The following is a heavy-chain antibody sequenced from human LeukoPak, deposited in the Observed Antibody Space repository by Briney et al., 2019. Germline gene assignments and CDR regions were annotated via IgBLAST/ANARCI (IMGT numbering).Heavy chain of an antibody. V-gene: IGHV4-39*07. Sequence: SETLSLTCTVSGGSISSSSYYWSWIRQPPGKGLEWIGEINHSGSTNYNPSLKSRVTISVDTSKNQFSLKLSSVTAADTAVYYCARVESSGWYPDYWGQGTLVTVSS. CDR3: ARVESSGWYPDY. D-gene: IGHD6-19*01. CDR1: GGSISSSSYY. J-gene: IGHJ4*02. CDR2: INHSGST.